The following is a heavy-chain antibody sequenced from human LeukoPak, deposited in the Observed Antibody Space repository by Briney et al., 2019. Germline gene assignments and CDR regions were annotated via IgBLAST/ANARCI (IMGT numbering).Heavy chain of an antibody. V-gene: IGHV4-34*01. CDR3: ARGDIVATTAKFDY. Sequence: SETLSLTCAVYGGSFSGYYWSWIRQPPGKGLEWIGEINHSGSTNYNPSLKSRVTISVDTSKNQFSLKLSSVTAADTAVYYCARGDIVATTAKFDYWGQGTLVTVSS. J-gene: IGHJ4*02. CDR2: INHSGST. D-gene: IGHD5-12*01. CDR1: GGSFSGYY.